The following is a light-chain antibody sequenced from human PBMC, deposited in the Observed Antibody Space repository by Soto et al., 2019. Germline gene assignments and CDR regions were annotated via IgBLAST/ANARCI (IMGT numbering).Light chain of an antibody. CDR3: AAWDDSLSGRV. J-gene: IGLJ1*01. CDR2: RNN. Sequence: QSVLTQPPSASGTPGQRVTISCSGSSSNIGSNYVYWYQQLPETAPKLLIYRNNQRPSGVPDRFSGSKSGTSASLAISGLRSEDEADYYCAAWDDSLSGRVFGTGTKVTVL. CDR1: SSNIGSNY. V-gene: IGLV1-47*01.